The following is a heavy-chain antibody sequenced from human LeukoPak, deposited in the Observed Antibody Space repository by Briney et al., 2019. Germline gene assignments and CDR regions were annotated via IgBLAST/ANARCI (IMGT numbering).Heavy chain of an antibody. Sequence: GGSLRLSCVASGFTFSTYSMNWVRQAPGKGLEWVSSISSISNYIYYADSVKGRFTISRDNAKNSLYLQMNSLRAADTAVYYCAQNFYDSSGLYFDYWGQGTLVTVSS. CDR1: GFTFSTYS. D-gene: IGHD3-22*01. V-gene: IGHV3-21*01. J-gene: IGHJ4*02. CDR3: AQNFYDSSGLYFDY. CDR2: ISSISNYI.